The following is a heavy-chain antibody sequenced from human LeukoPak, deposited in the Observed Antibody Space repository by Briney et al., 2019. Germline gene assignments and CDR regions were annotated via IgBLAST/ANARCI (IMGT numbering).Heavy chain of an antibody. CDR2: IYHSGGT. CDR1: GDSITFGGYS. J-gene: IGHJ4*02. D-gene: IGHD1-1*01. CDR3: ARNGYYFDY. Sequence: PSQTLSLTCAVSGDSITFGGYSWSWIRQPPGKGLEWIGYIYHSGGTYYNPSLKSRVTISIDGSKNQFSLKLSSVTAADTAVYYCARNGYYFDYWGQGTLVTVSS. V-gene: IGHV4-30-2*01.